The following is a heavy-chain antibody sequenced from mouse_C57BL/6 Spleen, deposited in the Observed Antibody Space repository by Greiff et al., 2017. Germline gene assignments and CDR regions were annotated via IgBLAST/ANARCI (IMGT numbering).Heavy chain of an antibody. CDR1: GFTFSDYG. Sequence: EVKLVESGGGLVKPGGSLKLSCAASGFTFSDYGMHWVRQAPEKGLEWVAYISSGSSTIYYADTVKGRFTISRDNAKNTLFLQMTSLRSEDTAMYYCARVYSNYVYYYAMDYWGQGTSVTVSS. D-gene: IGHD2-5*01. J-gene: IGHJ4*01. CDR3: ARVYSNYVYYYAMDY. V-gene: IGHV5-17*01. CDR2: ISSGSSTI.